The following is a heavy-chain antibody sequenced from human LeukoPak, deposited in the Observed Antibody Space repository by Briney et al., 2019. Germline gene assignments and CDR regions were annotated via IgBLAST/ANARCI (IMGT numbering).Heavy chain of an antibody. CDR2: IYYSGST. D-gene: IGHD3-22*01. CDR1: GGSISSYY. J-gene: IGHJ6*02. Sequence: SETLSLTCTVSGGSISSYYWSWIRQPPGKGLEWIGYIYYSGSTNYNPSLKSRVTISVDTSKNQFSLRLSSVTAADTAVYYCARDSRRYDSSGSWYYYYYGMDVWGQGTTVTVSS. V-gene: IGHV4-59*01. CDR3: ARDSRRYDSSGSWYYYYYGMDV.